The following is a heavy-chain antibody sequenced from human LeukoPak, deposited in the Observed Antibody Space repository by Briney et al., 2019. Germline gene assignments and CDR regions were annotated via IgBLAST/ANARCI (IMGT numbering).Heavy chain of an antibody. CDR2: ICWDGGNT. Sequence: GRSLRLSCAASGFTFSSYGMHWVRQAPGKGLEWVSLICWDGGNTYYADSVKGRFTISRDNSKNSLYLQMNSLRTEDTALYYCAKDNVVFGVVNDAFDIWGRGAMVAVAS. V-gene: IGHV3-43*01. J-gene: IGHJ3*02. CDR3: AKDNVVFGVVNDAFDI. CDR1: GFTFSSYG. D-gene: IGHD3-3*01.